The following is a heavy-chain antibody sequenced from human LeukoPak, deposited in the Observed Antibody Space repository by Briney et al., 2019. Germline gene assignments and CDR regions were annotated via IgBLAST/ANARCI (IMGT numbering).Heavy chain of an antibody. J-gene: IGHJ4*02. D-gene: IGHD4-23*01. CDR2: VSYNEGA. CDR3: TRVTTVVPFDY. Sequence: PSETLSLTCSVSGDSISDHYWTWIRQPPGKGLEWIGYVSYNEGAKYSPSLKNRVTISIDTSRNHFSLRLRSVTAVDTAVYYCTRVTTVVPFDYWGQGTLVTVPS. V-gene: IGHV4-59*11. CDR1: GDSISDHY.